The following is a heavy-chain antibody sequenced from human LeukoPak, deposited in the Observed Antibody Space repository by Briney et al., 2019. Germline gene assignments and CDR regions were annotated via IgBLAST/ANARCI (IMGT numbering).Heavy chain of an antibody. V-gene: IGHV4-38-2*01. Sequence: SETLSLTCAVSGYSISSGYYWGWIRQPPGKGLEWIGSIYHSGSTYYNPSLKSRVTISVDTSKNQFSLKLSSVTAADTAVYYCAVVGYDSSGYYRFDPWGQGTLVTVSS. CDR2: IYHSGST. J-gene: IGHJ5*02. CDR3: AVVGYDSSGYYRFDP. D-gene: IGHD3-22*01. CDR1: GYSISSGYY.